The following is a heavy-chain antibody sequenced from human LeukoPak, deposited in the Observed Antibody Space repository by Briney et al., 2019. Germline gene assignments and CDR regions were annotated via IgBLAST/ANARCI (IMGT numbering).Heavy chain of an antibody. D-gene: IGHD4-17*01. V-gene: IGHV3-7*03. CDR2: IKQDGSDK. J-gene: IGHJ4*02. CDR1: GFTFSSYW. Sequence: GGSLRLSCAASGFTFSSYWMSWVRQAPGKGLEWVANIKQDGSDKYYVDSVKGRFTISRDNAKTLLYLQINSLRAEDTAVYYCAREPSGDYFDYWGQGTLVTASS. CDR3: AREPSGDYFDY.